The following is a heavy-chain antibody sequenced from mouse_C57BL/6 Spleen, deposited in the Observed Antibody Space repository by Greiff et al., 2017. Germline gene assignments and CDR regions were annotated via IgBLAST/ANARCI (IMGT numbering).Heavy chain of an antibody. D-gene: IGHD2-3*01. Sequence: QVQLQQPGAELVRPGTSVKLSCKASGYTFTSYWMHWVKQRPGQGLEWIGVIDPSDSYTNYNQKFKGKATLTVDTSSSTAYMQLSSLTSEDSAVYYCARTDGYYVDFDYWGQGTTLTVSS. CDR3: ARTDGYYVDFDY. V-gene: IGHV1-59*01. J-gene: IGHJ2*01. CDR2: IDPSDSYT. CDR1: GYTFTSYW.